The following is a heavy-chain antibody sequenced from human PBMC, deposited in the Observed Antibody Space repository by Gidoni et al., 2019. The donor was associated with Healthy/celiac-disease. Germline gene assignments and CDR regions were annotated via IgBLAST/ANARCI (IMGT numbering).Heavy chain of an antibody. CDR3: TREYSSGWPPFDY. CDR1: GFTFRGSA. V-gene: IGHV3-73*02. CDR2: IRSKANSYAT. D-gene: IGHD6-19*01. Sequence: EVQLVESGGGLVQPGGSLKLPCAASGFTFRGSAMPWVRQASGKGLEWVGRIRSKANSYATAYAASVKGRFTISRDDSKNTAYLQMNSLKTEDTAVYYCTREYSSGWPPFDYWGQGTLVTVSS. J-gene: IGHJ4*02.